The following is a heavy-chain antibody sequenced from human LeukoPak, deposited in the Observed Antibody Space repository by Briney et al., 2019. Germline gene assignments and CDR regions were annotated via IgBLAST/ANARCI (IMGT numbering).Heavy chain of an antibody. CDR2: ISWNGGTT. CDR3: AKGIQIVTTSAPCDY. J-gene: IGHJ4*02. V-gene: IGHV3-43D*03. CDR1: GFAFDDYA. D-gene: IGHD4-17*01. Sequence: GGSLRLTCAASGFAFDDYAMHWVRQRPGKGLDWVSLISWNGGTTYYADSVKGRFTISRDNSKNSLYLQMDSLGLEDTGLYYCAKGIQIVTTSAPCDYWGQGTQVTVSS.